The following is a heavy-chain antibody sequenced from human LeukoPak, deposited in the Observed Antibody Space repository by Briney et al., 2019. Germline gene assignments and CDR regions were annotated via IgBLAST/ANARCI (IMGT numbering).Heavy chain of an antibody. V-gene: IGHV3-48*03. D-gene: IGHD3-10*01. Sequence: PGGSLRLSCAASGFTFSSYEMNWVRQAPGKGLEWVSYISSSGSTIYYADSVKGRFTISRDNAKNSLYLQMNSLRAEDTAVYYCARAGAGRRSLWFGELSNWFDPWGQGTLVTVSS. CDR2: ISSSGSTI. CDR1: GFTFSSYE. J-gene: IGHJ5*02. CDR3: ARAGAGRRSLWFGELSNWFDP.